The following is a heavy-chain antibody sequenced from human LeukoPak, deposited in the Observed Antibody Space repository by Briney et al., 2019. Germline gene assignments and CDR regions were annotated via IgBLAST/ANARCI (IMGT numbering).Heavy chain of an antibody. CDR3: ARGDGVIMNY. J-gene: IGHJ4*02. Sequence: PGGSLRLSCAGSGDSWVHWVRQVPGKGLVWVSRIKTDGSSTSYADSVKGRFTISNDSAENTLYLQMNSLRAEDTAVYYCARGDGVIMNYWGQGTLVTVSS. CDR1: GDSW. CDR2: IKTDGSST. D-gene: IGHD3-10*01. V-gene: IGHV3-74*01.